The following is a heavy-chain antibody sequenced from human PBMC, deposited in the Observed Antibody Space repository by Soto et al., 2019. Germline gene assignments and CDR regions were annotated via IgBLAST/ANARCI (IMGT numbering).Heavy chain of an antibody. Sequence: GGSLRLSCAASGFNFEDYAMHWVRQTPGKGLEWVSAISGSGGSTYYADSVKGRFTISRDNSKNTLYLQMNSLRAEDTAVYYCAKDGGLLWFGELFREPLYYFDYWGQGTLVTVSS. CDR3: AKDGGLLWFGELFREPLYYFDY. J-gene: IGHJ4*02. D-gene: IGHD3-10*01. V-gene: IGHV3-23*01. CDR1: GFNFEDYA. CDR2: ISGSGGST.